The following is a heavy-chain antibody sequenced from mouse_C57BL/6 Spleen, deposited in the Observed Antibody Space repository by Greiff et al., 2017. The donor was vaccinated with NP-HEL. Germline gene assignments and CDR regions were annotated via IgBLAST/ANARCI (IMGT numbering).Heavy chain of an antibody. J-gene: IGHJ2*01. CDR1: GYSFTGYY. D-gene: IGHD1-1*01. CDR2: INPSTGGT. CDR3: AKSKINTVVGSEGYLGD. Sequence: EVKLQEPGPELVKPGASVKISCKASGYSFTGYYMNWVKQSPEQSLEWIGVINPSTGGTTYNQKFKAKATLTVDKSSSTAYMQLTSLTSEDSAVQYCAKSKINTVVGSEGYLGDWGKSTTLT. V-gene: IGHV1-42*01.